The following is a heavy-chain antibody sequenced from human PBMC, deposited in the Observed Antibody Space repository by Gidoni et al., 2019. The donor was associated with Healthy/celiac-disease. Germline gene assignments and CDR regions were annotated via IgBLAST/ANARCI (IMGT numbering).Heavy chain of an antibody. CDR2: IYYSGST. CDR3: ARSASPDIVVVTAIDY. Sequence: QVQLQESGPGLVKPSQTLSLTCTVSGGSISSGGYYWSWIRQHPGKGLEWIGYIYYSGSTYYNPSLKSRVTISVDTSKNQFSLKLSSVTAADTAVYYCARSASPDIVVVTAIDYWGQGTLVTVSS. J-gene: IGHJ4*02. D-gene: IGHD2-21*02. CDR1: GGSISSGGYY. V-gene: IGHV4-31*03.